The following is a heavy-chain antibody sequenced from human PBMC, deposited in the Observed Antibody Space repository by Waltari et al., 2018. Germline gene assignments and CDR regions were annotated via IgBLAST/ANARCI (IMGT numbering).Heavy chain of an antibody. J-gene: IGHJ4*02. Sequence: EVQLVESGGGLVQPGGSLRLSCAASGFTFSSYSMNWVRQAPGKGLELVSSISSSSSYIYYADSVKGRFTISRDNAKNSLYLQMNSLRAEDTAVYYCAVVGPRSPFDYWGQGTLVTVSS. D-gene: IGHD1-26*01. CDR1: GFTFSSYS. CDR2: ISSSSSYI. CDR3: AVVGPRSPFDY. V-gene: IGHV3-21*01.